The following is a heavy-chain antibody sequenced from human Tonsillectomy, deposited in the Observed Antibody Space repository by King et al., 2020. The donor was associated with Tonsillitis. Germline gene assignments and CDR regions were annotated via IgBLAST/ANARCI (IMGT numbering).Heavy chain of an antibody. V-gene: IGHV5-51*01. CDR3: VRGSGLRLLVYWYFDL. Sequence: VQLVQSGAEVKKPGASLKISCKGSGYSFTNFWIGWVRQMPGKGLEWMGIIYPGDSATKYSPSFQGQVTISADKSINTAYLQWSTLKASDTAMYYCVRGSGLRLLVYWYFDLWGRGTLVTVSS. J-gene: IGHJ2*01. CDR1: GYSFTNFW. D-gene: IGHD5-12*01. CDR2: IYPGDSAT.